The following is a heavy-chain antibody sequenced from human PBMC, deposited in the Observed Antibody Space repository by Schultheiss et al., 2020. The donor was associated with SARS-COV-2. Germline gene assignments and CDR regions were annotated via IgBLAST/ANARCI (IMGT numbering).Heavy chain of an antibody. CDR3: ARVGEAAAAHYYYGMDV. V-gene: IGHV4-39*01. CDR1: GGSISSSSYY. CDR2: IYYSGST. Sequence: SETLSLTCTVSGGSISSSSYYWGWIRQPPGKGLEWIGSIYYSGSTYYNPSLKSRVTISVDTSKNQFSLKLSSVTAADTAVYYCARVGEAAAAHYYYGMDVWGQGTTVTVSS. D-gene: IGHD6-13*01. J-gene: IGHJ6*02.